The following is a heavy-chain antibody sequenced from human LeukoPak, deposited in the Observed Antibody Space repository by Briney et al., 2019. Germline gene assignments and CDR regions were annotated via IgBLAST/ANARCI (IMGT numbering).Heavy chain of an antibody. J-gene: IGHJ3*02. CDR1: GFTFSSYS. V-gene: IGHV3-21*01. D-gene: IGHD2-15*01. CDR3: ARPVVAATTPDTFDI. CDR2: ISTSSSYI. Sequence: GGSLRLSCAASGFTFSSYSMNWVRQAPGKGLEWVSFISTSSSYIYYADSLKGRFTISRDNAKNSLYLQMNSLRAEDTAVYYCARPVVAATTPDTFDIWGQGTMVTVSS.